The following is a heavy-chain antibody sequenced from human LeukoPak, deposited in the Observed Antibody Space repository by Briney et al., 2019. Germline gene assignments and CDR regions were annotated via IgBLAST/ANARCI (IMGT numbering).Heavy chain of an antibody. CDR3: TRDSGTYNRFDP. D-gene: IGHD1-26*01. V-gene: IGHV3-73*01. CDR1: GFTFSGSA. J-gene: IGHJ5*02. CDR2: IDKKDKGYATAT. Sequence: PGGSLRLSCAASGFTFSGSAIHWVRQSSGKGLEWVGQIDKKDKGYATATAYAASVKGRFNISRDDSINTAYLQMKSLKTEDTALYYCTRDSGTYNRFDPWGQGTLVTVSS.